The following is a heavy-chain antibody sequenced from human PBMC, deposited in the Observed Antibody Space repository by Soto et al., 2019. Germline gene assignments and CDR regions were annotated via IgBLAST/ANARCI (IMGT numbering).Heavy chain of an antibody. J-gene: IGHJ4*02. CDR2: IIPILGIA. D-gene: IGHD2-15*01. CDR3: ASSDASVVVVGHFDY. CDR1: GGTFSSYT. V-gene: IGHV1-69*02. Sequence: QVQLVQSGAEVKKPGSSVKVSCKASGGTFSSYTISWVRQAPGQGLEWMGRIIPILGIANYAQKFQGRVTITADKSTSTAYMELSSLRSEDTAVYYRASSDASVVVVGHFDYWGQGTLVTVSS.